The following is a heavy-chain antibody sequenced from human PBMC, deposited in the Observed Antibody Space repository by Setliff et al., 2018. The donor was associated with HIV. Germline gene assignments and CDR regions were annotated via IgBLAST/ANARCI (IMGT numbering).Heavy chain of an antibody. V-gene: IGHV4-39*01. D-gene: IGHD1-26*01. CDR1: GGSINRSNYY. J-gene: IGHJ4*02. CDR3: ARWGVERTGSYSAFDY. Sequence: SETLSLTCTVPGGSINRSNYYWGWICQPPGKGLEWIGSVYFTGSTYYNPSLKSRVTISVDTSKNQFSLKLSSVTAADTAVYYCARWGVERTGSYSAFDYWGQGTLVTVSS. CDR2: VYFTGST.